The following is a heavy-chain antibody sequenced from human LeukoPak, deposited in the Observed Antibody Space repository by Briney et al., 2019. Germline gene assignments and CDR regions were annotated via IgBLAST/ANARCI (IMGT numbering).Heavy chain of an antibody. Sequence: ASVKVSCKASGGTFSSYAISWVRQAPGQGLEWMGGIIPIFGTANYAQKFQGRVTITTDESTSTAYMELSSLRSEDTAVYYCARGYSSSSAKGGLSYYMDVWGKGTTVTVSS. CDR2: IIPIFGTA. J-gene: IGHJ6*03. D-gene: IGHD6-6*01. CDR1: GGTFSSYA. V-gene: IGHV1-69*05. CDR3: ARGYSSSSAKGGLSYYMDV.